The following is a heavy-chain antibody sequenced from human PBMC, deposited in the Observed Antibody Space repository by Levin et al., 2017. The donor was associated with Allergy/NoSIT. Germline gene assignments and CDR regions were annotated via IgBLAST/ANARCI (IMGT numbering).Heavy chain of an antibody. V-gene: IGHV1-2*02. J-gene: IGHJ4*02. CDR1: GYTFTGYY. D-gene: IGHD6-13*01. CDR3: ATRGGSSWYEWSK. Sequence: GESLKISCKASGYTFTGYYMHWVRQAPGQGLEWMGWINPNSGGTNYAQEFQGRVTMTRDTSVSTAYMELSRLTSDDTAVYYCATRGGSSWYEWSKWGQGTLVTVSS. CDR2: INPNSGGT.